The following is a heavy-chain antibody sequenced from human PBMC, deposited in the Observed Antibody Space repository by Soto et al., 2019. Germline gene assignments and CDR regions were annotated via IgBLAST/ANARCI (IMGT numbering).Heavy chain of an antibody. CDR3: AREGKVVPAAIIGRPDYYYYYMDV. J-gene: IGHJ6*03. Sequence: GASVKVSCKASGYTFTSYGISWVRQAPGQGLEWMGWISAYNGNTNYAQKLQGRVTMTTDTSTSTAYMELRSPRSDDTAVYYCAREGKVVPAAIIGRPDYYYYYMDVWGKGTTVTVSS. V-gene: IGHV1-18*01. CDR1: GYTFTSYG. D-gene: IGHD2-2*01. CDR2: ISAYNGNT.